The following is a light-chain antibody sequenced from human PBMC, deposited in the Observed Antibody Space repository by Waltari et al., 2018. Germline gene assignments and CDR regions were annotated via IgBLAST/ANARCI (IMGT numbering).Light chain of an antibody. CDR3: QQRSNWPPLT. CDR2: EAS. V-gene: IGKV3-11*01. Sequence: EVVLTQSPATLSLSPGERATLSCRASQSVSNFLAWYQQKPGQAPRLLIYEASQRATGIPARFSGSGSGTAFTLTISSLEPEDFAVYYCQQRSNWPPLTFGGGTKVEIK. CDR1: QSVSNF. J-gene: IGKJ4*01.